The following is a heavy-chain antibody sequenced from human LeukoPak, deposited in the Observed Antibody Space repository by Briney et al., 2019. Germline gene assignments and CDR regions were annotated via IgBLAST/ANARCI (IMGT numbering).Heavy chain of an antibody. CDR1: GFTFSSYV. CDR2: ISYDGSNK. D-gene: IGHD5-24*01. Sequence: GGSLRLSCAASGFTFSSYVMHWVRQAPGKGLEGVAVISYDGSNKYYADSVKGRFTISRDNSKNTLYLQMNSLRAEDTAVYYCAREMARTETFDNWGQGALVTVSS. V-gene: IGHV3-30-3*01. J-gene: IGHJ4*02. CDR3: AREMARTETFDN.